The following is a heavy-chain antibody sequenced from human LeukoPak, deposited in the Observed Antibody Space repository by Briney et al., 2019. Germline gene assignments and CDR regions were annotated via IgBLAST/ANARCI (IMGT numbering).Heavy chain of an antibody. CDR1: GFTFSSYW. CDR2: ISNGKT. Sequence: GGSLRLSCAASGFTFSSYWMPWVRQAPGKGLEWVAAISNGKTYYADSVRGRFAISRDDSTNTVYLHMNSLRDEDTALYHCVREAGYCAPVCVKTNWFDPWGQGTLVTVSS. D-gene: IGHD2-15*01. V-gene: IGHV3-53*01. CDR3: VREAGYCAPVCVKTNWFDP. J-gene: IGHJ5*02.